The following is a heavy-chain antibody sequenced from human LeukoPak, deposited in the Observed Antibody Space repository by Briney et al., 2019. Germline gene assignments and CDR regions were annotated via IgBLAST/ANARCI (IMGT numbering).Heavy chain of an antibody. J-gene: IGHJ6*03. CDR2: INHSGST. CDR1: GVSFSGYY. D-gene: IGHD2-15*01. Sequence: SETLSLTCAVYGVSFSGYYWSWIRQPPGKGLEWIGEINHSGSTNYNPSLKSRVTISVDTSKNQFSLKLSYVTAADTAVYYCARAALGYYYMDVWGKGTTVTVSS. V-gene: IGHV4-34*01. CDR3: ARAALGYYYMDV.